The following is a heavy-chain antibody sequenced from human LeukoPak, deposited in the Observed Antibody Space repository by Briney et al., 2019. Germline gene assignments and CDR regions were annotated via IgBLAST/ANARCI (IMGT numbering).Heavy chain of an antibody. J-gene: IGHJ3*02. V-gene: IGHV7-4-1*02. CDR3: ARDSWMGMAASDAFDI. CDR1: GYTFTSYA. CDR2: INTNTGNP. D-gene: IGHD6-13*01. Sequence: ASVKVSCKASGYTFTSYAMNWVRQAPGQGLEWMGWINTNTGNPTYAQGFTGRFVFSLDTSVSTAYLQISSLKAEDTAVYYCARDSWMGMAASDAFDIWGQGTMVTVSS.